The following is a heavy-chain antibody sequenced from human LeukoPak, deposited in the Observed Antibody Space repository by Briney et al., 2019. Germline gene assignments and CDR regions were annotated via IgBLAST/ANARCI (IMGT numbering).Heavy chain of an antibody. D-gene: IGHD1-26*01. CDR3: ARDRGPCTA. Sequence: PGGSLRLSCAASGFIFSDYDMTWIRQAPGKGLEWISYIDTSSSTIYYADSVKGRFTISRDNAKNSLFLQTNSLRAEDTAVYYCARDRGPCTAWGQGTLVTVSS. CDR2: IDTSSSTI. J-gene: IGHJ4*02. V-gene: IGHV3-11*01. CDR1: GFIFSDYD.